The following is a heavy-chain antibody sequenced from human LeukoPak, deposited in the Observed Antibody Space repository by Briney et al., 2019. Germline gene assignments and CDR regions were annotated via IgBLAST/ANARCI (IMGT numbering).Heavy chain of an antibody. D-gene: IGHD5-12*01. CDR2: VNPNSGGT. V-gene: IGHV1-2*02. CDR3: ARDDGGNAGYENFDY. J-gene: IGHJ4*02. Sequence: GASVKVSCKASGYTFTTYYMHWVRQAPGQGLEWMGWVNPNSGGTNYAQKFQGRVTMTGDTSISTAYMELSRMRIDDTAVYYCARDDGGNAGYENFDYWGQGTLVTVSS. CDR1: GYTFTTYY.